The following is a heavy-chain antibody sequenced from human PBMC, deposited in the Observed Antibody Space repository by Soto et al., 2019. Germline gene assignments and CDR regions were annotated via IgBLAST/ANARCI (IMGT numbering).Heavy chain of an antibody. J-gene: IGHJ4*02. CDR1: GYSFTNYW. CDR2: IYPGDSDT. CDR3: ARPTTASLYFDY. D-gene: IGHD5-12*01. V-gene: IGHV5-51*01. Sequence: GASLKISCKVSGYSFTNYWIGWVRQLPGKGLEWMGTIYPGDSDTKYSQSFRGQVTISADNSISTAYLQWSSLKASDTAVYYCARPTTASLYFDYWGQGTLVTVSS.